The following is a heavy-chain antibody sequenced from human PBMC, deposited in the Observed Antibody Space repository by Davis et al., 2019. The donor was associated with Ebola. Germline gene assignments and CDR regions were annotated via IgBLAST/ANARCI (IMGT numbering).Heavy chain of an antibody. CDR3: ARQASWYGFDY. J-gene: IGHJ4*02. V-gene: IGHV4-39*01. D-gene: IGHD6-13*01. Sequence: MPSETLSLTCTVSGGSISSSSYYWGGTRQPPGKGLEWIGSIYYSGSTYYNPSLKSRVTISVDTSKNQFSLKLSSVTAADTAVYYCARQASWYGFDYWGQGTLVTVSS. CDR2: IYYSGST. CDR1: GGSISSSSYY.